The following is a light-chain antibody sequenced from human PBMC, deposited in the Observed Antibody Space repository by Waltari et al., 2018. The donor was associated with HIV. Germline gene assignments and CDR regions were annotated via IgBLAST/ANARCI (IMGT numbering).Light chain of an antibody. CDR1: QSVLYSLNNKNY. CDR2: WTS. CDR3: QQYYSAPRT. Sequence: DIVMTQSPESLAVSLGEMASIHCKSSQSVLYSLNNKNYVAWYQQKPGQPPKLLIYWTSTRESGVPDRFSGSGSGTDFTLTISSLQAEDVATYYCQQYYSAPRTFGQGTKVEIK. J-gene: IGKJ1*01. V-gene: IGKV4-1*01.